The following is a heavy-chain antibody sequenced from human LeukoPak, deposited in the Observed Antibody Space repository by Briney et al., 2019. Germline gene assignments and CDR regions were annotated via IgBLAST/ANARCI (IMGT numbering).Heavy chain of an antibody. Sequence: GSLRLSCTASGITFSDYSMNWVRQAPGKGLEWVSYISSSSTTYYADSVRGRFTISRDNAKNSLYLQMSSLRAEDSAVYYCASFTVVGSYYYYMGVWGNGTTVTVSS. V-gene: IGHV3-69-1*01. J-gene: IGHJ6*03. CDR1: GITFSDYS. CDR3: ASFTVVGSYYYYMGV. CDR2: ISSSSTT. D-gene: IGHD3-10*01.